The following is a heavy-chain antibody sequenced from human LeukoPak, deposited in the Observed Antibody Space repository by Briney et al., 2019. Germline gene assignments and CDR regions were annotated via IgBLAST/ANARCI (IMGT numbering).Heavy chain of an antibody. CDR2: IYYSGST. J-gene: IGHJ5*02. CDR1: GGSISSYY. V-gene: IGHV4-59*08. Sequence: SETLSLTCTVSGGSISSYYWSWIRQPPGKGLEWVGYIYYSGSTNYNPSLKSQVTIEIDTSKNQFSLKLSSVTAADTALYYCARHTVGGYNWFDPWGEGTLVSVSS. D-gene: IGHD2-15*01. CDR3: ARHTVGGYNWFDP.